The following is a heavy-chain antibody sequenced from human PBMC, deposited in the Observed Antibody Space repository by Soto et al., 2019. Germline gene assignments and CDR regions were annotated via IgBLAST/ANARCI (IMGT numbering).Heavy chain of an antibody. V-gene: IGHV3-33*03. Sequence: GGSLRLSCAASGFSFSYSAMHWVRQAPGERLEWVAIIWYDGSNKYYADSVKGRFIISRDNSDNTLYLQMNSLRAEDTAVYYCASGGRNQCYCYFGMDVWGQGTTVTVSS. D-gene: IGHD2-15*01. CDR1: GFSFSYSA. CDR3: ASGGRNQCYCYFGMDV. J-gene: IGHJ6*02. CDR2: IWYDGSNK.